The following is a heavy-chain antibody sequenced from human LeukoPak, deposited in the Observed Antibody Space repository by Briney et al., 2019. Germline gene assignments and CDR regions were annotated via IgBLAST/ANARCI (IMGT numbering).Heavy chain of an antibody. V-gene: IGHV3-7*01. CDR1: GFTFSSYW. CDR3: AREGGSYYAEYFQH. CDR2: IKQDGSEK. D-gene: IGHD1-26*01. Sequence: GGSLRLSCAASGFTFSSYWMSWVRQAPGKGLEWVANIKQDGSEKYYVDSVKGRFTISRDNAKNSLYLQMNSLRAEDTAVYYCAREGGSYYAEYFQHWGQGTLVTVSS. J-gene: IGHJ1*01.